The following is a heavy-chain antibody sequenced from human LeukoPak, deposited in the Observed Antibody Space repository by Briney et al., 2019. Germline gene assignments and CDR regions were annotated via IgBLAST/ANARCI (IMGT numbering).Heavy chain of an antibody. J-gene: IGHJ6*03. V-gene: IGHV4-30-2*01. D-gene: IGHD1-26*01. CDR1: GGSISSGGYY. Sequence: SETLSLTCTVSGGSISSGGYYWSWIRQPPGKGLEWIGYIYHSGSTYYNPSLKSRVTISVDRSKNQFSLKLSSVTAADTAVYYCARNGMGYYMDVWGKGTTVTVSS. CDR2: IYHSGST. CDR3: ARNGMGYYMDV.